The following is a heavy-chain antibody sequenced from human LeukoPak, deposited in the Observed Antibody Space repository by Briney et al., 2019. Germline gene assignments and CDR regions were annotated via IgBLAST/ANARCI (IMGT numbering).Heavy chain of an antibody. D-gene: IGHD3-22*01. CDR3: AKGPNFRDYDGSGYYDYFDN. CDR1: GFTFDDYS. Sequence: GGSLRLSCAASGFTFDDYSMHWVRQPPGKGLEWVSGISWSSGSIASADSVKGRLTISRDNAKNSLYLQMNSLRAEDTALYYCAKGPNFRDYDGSGYYDYFDNWGQGALVTVSS. V-gene: IGHV3-9*01. CDR2: ISWSSGSI. J-gene: IGHJ4*02.